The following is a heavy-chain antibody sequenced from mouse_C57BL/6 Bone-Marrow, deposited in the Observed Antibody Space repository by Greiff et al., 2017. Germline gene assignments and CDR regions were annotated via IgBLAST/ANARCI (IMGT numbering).Heavy chain of an antibody. Sequence: ESGPGLVKPSQSLSLTCSVTGYSITSGYYWNWIRQFPGNKLEWMGYISYDGSNNYNPSLKNRISITRDTSKNQFFLKLNSVTTEDTATYYWARERYYYLDAMDYWGQGTLVTGSS. V-gene: IGHV3-6*01. CDR1: GYSITSGYY. CDR3: ARERYYYLDAMDY. CDR2: ISYDGSN. D-gene: IGHD2-4*01. J-gene: IGHJ4*01.